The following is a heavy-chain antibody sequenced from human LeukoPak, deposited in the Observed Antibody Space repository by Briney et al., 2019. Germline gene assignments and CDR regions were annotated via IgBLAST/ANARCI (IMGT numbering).Heavy chain of an antibody. J-gene: IGHJ4*02. CDR2: INPNSGGT. Sequence: ASVKVSCKASGYTFTVYFLHWVRQAPGQGLEWMGWINPNSGGTNYAQKFQGRVTMTRDTSISTAYMELSRLRSDDTAVYYCARVYSSRWKFDYWGQGTLVTVSS. CDR1: GYTFTVYF. CDR3: ARVYSSRWKFDY. V-gene: IGHV1-2*02. D-gene: IGHD6-19*01.